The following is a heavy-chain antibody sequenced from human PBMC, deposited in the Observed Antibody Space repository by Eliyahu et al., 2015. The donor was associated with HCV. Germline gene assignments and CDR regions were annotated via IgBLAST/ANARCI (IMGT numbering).Heavy chain of an antibody. CDR2: IYYXGST. Sequence: QVQLQESGPGLVKPSQTLSLTCTVSGGSXSSGGYYWXWIRQHPGKGLEWIGXIYYXGSTYFNPSLXSRVTISVDTSKNQFSLKLSSVTAADXAVYYCARRRGDIPNWFDPWGQGTLVTVSS. CDR1: GGSXSSGGYY. J-gene: IGHJ5*02. CDR3: ARRRGDIPNWFDP. D-gene: IGHD3-9*01. V-gene: IGHV4-31*03.